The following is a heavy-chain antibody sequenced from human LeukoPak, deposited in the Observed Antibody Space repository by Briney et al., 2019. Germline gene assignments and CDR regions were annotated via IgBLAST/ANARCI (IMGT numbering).Heavy chain of an antibody. J-gene: IGHJ4*02. V-gene: IGHV3-23*01. CDR2: VSGSGGTT. D-gene: IGHD2-15*01. CDR1: GFTFSSYT. CDR3: VKEARYCSGGGCYAVLDY. Sequence: GGSLRLSCAASGFTFSSYTMSCVRQAPGKGLQWVSAVSGSGGTTYYTNSVKGRFTISRDNSKNTVYLQMDSLRVEDTAVYYCVKEARYCSGGGCYAVLDYWGQGTLVTVSS.